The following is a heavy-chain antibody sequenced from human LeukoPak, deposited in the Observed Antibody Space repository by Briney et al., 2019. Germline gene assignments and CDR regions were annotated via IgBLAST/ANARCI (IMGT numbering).Heavy chain of an antibody. CDR2: ISSRGSNI. CDR3: ARRGGDKDAFDI. D-gene: IGHD4-17*01. Sequence: GGSLRLSCAAPRFTFSSYEMNWVRQAPGKGLEWVSYISSRGSNIYYADSAKGRFTISRDNAKNSLYLQMNSLRAEDTAVYYCARRGGDKDAFDIWGQGTMVTVSS. J-gene: IGHJ3*02. V-gene: IGHV3-48*03. CDR1: RFTFSSYE.